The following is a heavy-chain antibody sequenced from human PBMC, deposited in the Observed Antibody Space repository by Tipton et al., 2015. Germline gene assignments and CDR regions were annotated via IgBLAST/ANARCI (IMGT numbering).Heavy chain of an antibody. D-gene: IGHD3-9*01. V-gene: IGHV4-31*03. J-gene: IGHJ6*02. CDR2: IYHSGIT. CDR3: VRSGIQVLKPLRYPWYHYGLDV. Sequence: TLSLTCTVSGGSISTGGHYWSWIRQHPGKGLEWMGYIYHSGITYYNPSLKSRVTISVDTSKNQFSLKLSSVTAADTAVYYCVRSGIQVLKPLRYPWYHYGLDVWGQGTPVIVS. CDR1: GGSISTGGHY.